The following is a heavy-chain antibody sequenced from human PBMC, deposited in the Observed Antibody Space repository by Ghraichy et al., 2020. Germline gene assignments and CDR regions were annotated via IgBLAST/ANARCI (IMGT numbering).Heavy chain of an antibody. CDR3: ARSAPNNWFDP. J-gene: IGHJ5*02. Sequence: SETLSLTCTVSGGSISSSDYYCSWIRQQPGKGLEWIGYIYYSGDTYYNPYLKSRATISVDTSKNQFTLKLTSVTAADTAVYYCARSAPNNWFDPWGQGTLVSVSA. V-gene: IGHV4-31*03. CDR1: GGSISSSDYY. CDR2: IYYSGDT.